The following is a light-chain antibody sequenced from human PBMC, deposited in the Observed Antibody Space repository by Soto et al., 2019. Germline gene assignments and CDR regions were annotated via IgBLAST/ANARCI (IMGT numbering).Light chain of an antibody. J-gene: IGKJ1*01. CDR2: AAS. Sequence: DIPMTHSPSSLSASIVYRVSISCRTSQTVSTYLNWYQHKPGRGPTLLIYAASSLQSGVPSRFSGSGSGTDFTLTIGSLQPEDFATYYCQQTSSSPWTFGQGTKVDIK. CDR1: QTVSTY. CDR3: QQTSSSPWT. V-gene: IGKV1-39*01.